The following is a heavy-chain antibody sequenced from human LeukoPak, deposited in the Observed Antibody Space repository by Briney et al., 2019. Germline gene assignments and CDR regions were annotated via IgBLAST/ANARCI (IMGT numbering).Heavy chain of an antibody. J-gene: IGHJ6*03. CDR2: MNPNSGNT. D-gene: IGHD6-13*01. V-gene: IGHV1-8*01. Sequence: ASVKVSCKASGYTFTSYDINWVRQATGQGLEWMGWMNPNSGNTGYAQKFQGRVTMTRNTSISTAYMELSSLRSEDTAVYYCARRFSTSWYRYYYYYMDVWGKGTTVTVSS. CDR1: GYTFTSYD. CDR3: ARRFSTSWYRYYYYYMDV.